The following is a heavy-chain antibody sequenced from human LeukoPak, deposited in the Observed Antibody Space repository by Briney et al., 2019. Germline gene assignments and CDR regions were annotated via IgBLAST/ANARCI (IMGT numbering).Heavy chain of an antibody. CDR2: INQDGSEK. J-gene: IGHJ4*02. Sequence: GGSLRLSCAVSGLTFRSYWMSWVRQAPGKGLEWVANINQDGSEKYFLDSVRGRFTISRDNAKNSLALQMNTLRAEDTAVYYCARERDGRFFDYWGQGTLVTVSA. V-gene: IGHV3-7*01. CDR1: GLTFRSYW. D-gene: IGHD5-24*01. CDR3: ARERDGRFFDY.